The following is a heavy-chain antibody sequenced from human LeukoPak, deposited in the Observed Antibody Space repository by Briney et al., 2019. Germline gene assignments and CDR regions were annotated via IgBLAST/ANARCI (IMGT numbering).Heavy chain of an antibody. Sequence: SQTLSLTCAISGDSVSSNSAAWNWTRQSPSRGLEWLGRTYYRSKWYNDYSVSVKSRITINPDTSKNQFSLQLNSVTPEDTAVYFCARGGYPAFDSWGQGTLVTVSS. CDR2: TYYRSKWYN. V-gene: IGHV6-1*01. D-gene: IGHD5-18*01. CDR1: GDSVSSNSAA. J-gene: IGHJ4*02. CDR3: ARGGYPAFDS.